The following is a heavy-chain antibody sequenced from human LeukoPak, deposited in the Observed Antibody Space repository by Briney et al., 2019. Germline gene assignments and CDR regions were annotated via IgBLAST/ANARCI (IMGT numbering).Heavy chain of an antibody. CDR3: ARYGSRIVFGVVAARAWFDP. V-gene: IGHV4-59*08. CDR1: VCSISSYY. CDR2: IYYSRST. D-gene: IGHD2-15*01. J-gene: IGHJ5*02. Sequence: PSDTLSLTCTVSVCSISSYYWIWLRQPPAKGLELIGYIYYSRSTNYNPSLKSRVTISVDTSKNQFSLKLSSVTAADTAVYYCARYGSRIVFGVVAARAWFDPWGQGTLVTVSS.